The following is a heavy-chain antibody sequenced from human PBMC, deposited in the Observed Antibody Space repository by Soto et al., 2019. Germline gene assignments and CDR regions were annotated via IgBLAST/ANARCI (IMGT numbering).Heavy chain of an antibody. CDR1: SFSLRTSRVR. CDR2: IDWDDDK. D-gene: IGHD6-6*01. Sequence: GXTLVNATKTLTXSCSLSSFSLRTSRVRVRWSRQPRGKALEWLARIDWDDDKFYRTSLRTRLRISKETSKDQVVITMNNMETVHTDTYYCARIGEYRSSGRDYWGQGILAPVSS. J-gene: IGHJ4*02. CDR3: ARIGEYRSSGRDY. V-gene: IGHV2-70*04.